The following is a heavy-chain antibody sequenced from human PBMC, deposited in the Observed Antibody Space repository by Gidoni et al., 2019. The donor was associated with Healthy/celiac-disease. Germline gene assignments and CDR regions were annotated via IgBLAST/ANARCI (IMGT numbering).Heavy chain of an antibody. V-gene: IGHV3-33*01. J-gene: IGHJ4*02. CDR3: ARDSGYYGSGSYPGY. D-gene: IGHD3-10*01. Sequence: QVQLVESGGGVVQPGRSLRLSCAASGFTFSSYGMHWVRQAPGKGLEWVAVIWYDGSNKYYADSVKGRFTISRDNSKNTLYLQMNSLRAEDTAVYYCARDSGYYGSGSYPGYWGQGTLVTVSS. CDR2: IWYDGSNK. CDR1: GFTFSSYG.